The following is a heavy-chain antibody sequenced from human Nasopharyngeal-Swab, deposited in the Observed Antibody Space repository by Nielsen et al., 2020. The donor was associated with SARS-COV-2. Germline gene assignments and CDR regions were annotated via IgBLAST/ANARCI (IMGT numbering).Heavy chain of an antibody. J-gene: IGHJ4*02. D-gene: IGHD2-15*01. Sequence: GESLKISCAASGFIFSDSTIHWVRPASGKGLEWVGRIRRKGNSYATAYAASVKGRFTISRDDSKNTASLQMNSLITEDTAVYYCTRCGGSCYTGKDYWGQGTLVTVSS. CDR1: GFIFSDST. CDR2: IRRKGNSYAT. CDR3: TRCGGSCYTGKDY. V-gene: IGHV3-73*01.